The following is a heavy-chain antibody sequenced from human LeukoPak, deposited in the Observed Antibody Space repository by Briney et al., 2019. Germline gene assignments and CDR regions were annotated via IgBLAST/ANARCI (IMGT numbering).Heavy chain of an antibody. CDR3: ARGQWQIDY. D-gene: IGHD6-19*01. J-gene: IGHJ4*02. Sequence: SETLSLTCTVSGVSISHYYWTWIRQPAGGGLEWNGRIDTSGSTNYNPSLKSRVTMSSDTSNNQFSLNLMSVAAADTAVYYCARGQWQIDYWGQGVLVTVSP. V-gene: IGHV4-4*07. CDR2: IDTSGST. CDR1: GVSISHYY.